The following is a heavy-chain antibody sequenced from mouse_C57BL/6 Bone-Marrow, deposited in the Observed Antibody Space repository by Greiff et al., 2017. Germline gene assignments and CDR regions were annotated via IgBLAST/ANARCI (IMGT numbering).Heavy chain of an antibody. D-gene: IGHD2-5*01. CDR3: ASHSNYDYAMDY. V-gene: IGHV2-2*01. CDR1: GFSLTSYG. J-gene: IGHJ4*01. Sequence: QVQLKESGPGLVQPSQSLSITCTVSGFSLTSYGVHWVRQSPGKGLEWLGVIWSGGSTDYNAAFISRLSISKDNSKSQVFFKMNSLQADDTAIYYCASHSNYDYAMDYWGQGTSVTVSS. CDR2: IWSGGST.